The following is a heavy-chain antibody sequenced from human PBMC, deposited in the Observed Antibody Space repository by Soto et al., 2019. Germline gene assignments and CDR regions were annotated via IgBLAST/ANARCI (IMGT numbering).Heavy chain of an antibody. Sequence: GGSLRLSCAASGFTFSSYSMNWVRQAPGKGLEWVSSISSSSSYIYYADSVKGRFTISRDNAKNSLYLQMNSLRAEDTAVYYSARVLGCSSTSCYHDAFDIWGQGTMVTVSS. V-gene: IGHV3-21*01. D-gene: IGHD2-2*01. J-gene: IGHJ3*02. CDR3: ARVLGCSSTSCYHDAFDI. CDR2: ISSSSSYI. CDR1: GFTFSSYS.